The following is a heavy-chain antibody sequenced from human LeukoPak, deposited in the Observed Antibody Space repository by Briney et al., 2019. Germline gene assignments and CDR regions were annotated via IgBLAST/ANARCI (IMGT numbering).Heavy chain of an antibody. CDR1: GFTFSSYA. CDR3: ARADYGDLKVFDY. Sequence: GGSLRLSCAASGFTFSSYAMSWVRQAPGKGLEWVSAISGSGGSTYYADSVKGRFTISRDNAKNSLYLQMNSLRAEDTAVYYCARADYGDLKVFDYWGQGTLVTVSS. CDR2: ISGSGGST. D-gene: IGHD4-17*01. V-gene: IGHV3-23*01. J-gene: IGHJ4*02.